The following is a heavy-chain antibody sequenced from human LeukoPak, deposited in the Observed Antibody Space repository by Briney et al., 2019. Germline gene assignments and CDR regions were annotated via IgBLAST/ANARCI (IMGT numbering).Heavy chain of an antibody. V-gene: IGHV3-23*01. Sequence: GGSLRLSCAASGFTFSSYAMSWVRQAPGKGLEWVSAISGSGGSTYYADSVKGRFTISRDNSKNTLYVQMNSLRAEDTAVYYCAKDRSPSGYSYGIVDYWGQGTLVTVSS. D-gene: IGHD5-18*01. CDR2: ISGSGGST. J-gene: IGHJ4*02. CDR3: AKDRSPSGYSYGIVDY. CDR1: GFTFSSYA.